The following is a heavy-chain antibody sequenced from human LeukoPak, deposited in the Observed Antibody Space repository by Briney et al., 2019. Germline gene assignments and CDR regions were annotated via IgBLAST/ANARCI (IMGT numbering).Heavy chain of an antibody. CDR1: GFTVSSNY. D-gene: IGHD3-10*01. CDR2: IYSGGGT. CDR3: ARRSGTAFDY. Sequence: GGSLRLSCAASGFTVSSNYMSWVRQPPGKGLEWVSVIYSGGGTYYADSVKGRFTISRDSSKNTLYLQMNSLRAEDTAVYYCARRSGTAFDYWGQGTLVTVSS. V-gene: IGHV3-66*04. J-gene: IGHJ4*02.